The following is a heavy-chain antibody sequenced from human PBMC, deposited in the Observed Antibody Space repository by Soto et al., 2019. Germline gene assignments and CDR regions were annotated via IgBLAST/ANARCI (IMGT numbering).Heavy chain of an antibody. J-gene: IGHJ3*02. V-gene: IGHV1-2*02. Sequence: WMGWINPNSGGTNYAQKFQGRVTMTRDTSTSTAYMELSRLRSDDTAVYYCARGSYNWNYSGPFDIWGQGTMVTVSS. D-gene: IGHD1-7*01. CDR2: INPNSGGT. CDR3: ARGSYNWNYSGPFDI.